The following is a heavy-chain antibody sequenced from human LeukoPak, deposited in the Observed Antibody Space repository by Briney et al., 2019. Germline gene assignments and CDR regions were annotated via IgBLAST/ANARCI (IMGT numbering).Heavy chain of an antibody. CDR1: GGSFRGFY. Sequence: SETLSLTCAVYGGSFRGFYWTWIRQSPGRGLEWIGEINHSGSSSYNPSLKSRIMISVDMSENQFSLKLMSVTAADSAVYYCARATTITHNFDYWGQGTLVTVSS. D-gene: IGHD4-11*01. V-gene: IGHV4-34*01. CDR2: INHSGSS. CDR3: ARATTITHNFDY. J-gene: IGHJ4*02.